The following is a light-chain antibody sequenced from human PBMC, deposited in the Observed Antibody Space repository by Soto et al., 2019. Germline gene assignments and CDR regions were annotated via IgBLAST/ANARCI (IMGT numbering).Light chain of an antibody. CDR1: QSVGYH. Sequence: EILLTQSPASLSLSPGERATLSCRASQSVGYHLAWYQQKPGQAPRLLIYDASNRATGIPARFSGSGSGTDFSLTISSLDPEDFAVYYCQQRSDWPPLFGPGTRLEIK. J-gene: IGKJ5*01. CDR2: DAS. V-gene: IGKV3-11*01. CDR3: QQRSDWPPL.